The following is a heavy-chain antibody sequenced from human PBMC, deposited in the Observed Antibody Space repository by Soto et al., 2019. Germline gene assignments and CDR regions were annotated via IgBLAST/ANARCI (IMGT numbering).Heavy chain of an antibody. J-gene: IGHJ4*02. D-gene: IGHD3-22*01. V-gene: IGHV5-51*01. CDR1: GYSFTRYW. CDR2: IYPGDSDT. CDR3: ARIRSTYYYDSSGSPDD. Sequence: PGESLTISRKGHGYSFTRYWIVCVLQMPGKGLEWMGIIYPGDSDTRYSPSFQGQVTISADKSISTAYLQWRSLKASDTAIYYCARIRSTYYYDSSGSPDDWGQGTMVTVSS.